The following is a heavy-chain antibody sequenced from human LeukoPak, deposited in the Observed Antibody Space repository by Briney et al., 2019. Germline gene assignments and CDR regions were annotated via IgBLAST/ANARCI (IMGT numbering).Heavy chain of an antibody. CDR3: ARDHNYAFDN. CDR2: IGIDSGNT. Sequence: GGSLRLSCTASGFPFIEYSMNWVRQAPGKGPEWISYIGIDSGNTKYADSVRGRFTISADRAQNSLYLQMDSLRVEDTAVYYCARDHNYAFDNWGQGTLVSVAS. V-gene: IGHV3-48*01. J-gene: IGHJ4*02. CDR1: GFPFIEYS. D-gene: IGHD1-1*01.